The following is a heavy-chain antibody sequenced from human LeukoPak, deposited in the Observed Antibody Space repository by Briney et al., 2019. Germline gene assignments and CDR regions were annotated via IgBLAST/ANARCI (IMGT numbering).Heavy chain of an antibody. CDR1: GYTFTGYY. Sequence: ASVKVSCKASGYTFTGYYMHWVRQAPGQGLEWMGWINHNSGGTNYAQKFQGRVTMTRHTSISTAYLELSRPRSDDTAVYYCSKTLYIRAAPGGLDYWGQGTLVTVSS. CDR2: INHNSGGT. J-gene: IGHJ4*02. CDR3: SKTLYIRAAPGGLDY. V-gene: IGHV1-2*02. D-gene: IGHD3-16*01.